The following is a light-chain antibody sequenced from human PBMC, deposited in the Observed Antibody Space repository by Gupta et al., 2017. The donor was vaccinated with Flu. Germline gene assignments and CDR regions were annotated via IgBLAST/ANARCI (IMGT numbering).Light chain of an antibody. Sequence: PGERATLSCSASQSVSTDLGWYQQKPGQAPRLLIYDASNRATGIPDRFSGSGSGTDFTLTITSLEPEDFAVYYCQQRRDWVTFGGGTKVEI. J-gene: IGKJ4*01. CDR2: DAS. CDR1: QSVSTD. CDR3: QQRRDWVT. V-gene: IGKV3-11*01.